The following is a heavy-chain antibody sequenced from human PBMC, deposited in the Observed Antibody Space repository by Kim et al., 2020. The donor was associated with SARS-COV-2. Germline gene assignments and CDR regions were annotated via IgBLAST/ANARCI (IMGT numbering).Heavy chain of an antibody. Sequence: GTPNNAQKLQGRVTMTTDTSTSTAYVELRSLRSDDTAVYYCARGGSGMDVWGQGTTVTVSS. V-gene: IGHV1-18*01. CDR2: GTP. J-gene: IGHJ6*02. CDR3: ARGGSGMDV.